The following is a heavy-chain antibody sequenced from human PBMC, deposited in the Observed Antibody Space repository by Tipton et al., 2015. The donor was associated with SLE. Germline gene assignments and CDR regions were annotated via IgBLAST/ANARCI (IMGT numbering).Heavy chain of an antibody. Sequence: TLSLTCAVYGGSISSSSSYYWAWIRQPPGKGVEWIGEINHRGSTNYNPSLKSRVTISVDTSKNQFSLKLRSVTAADTAVYYCASPTDSTLAFDIWGQGTMVTVSS. CDR3: ASPTDSTLAFDI. V-gene: IGHV4-34*01. CDR1: GGSISSSSSYY. D-gene: IGHD2/OR15-2a*01. J-gene: IGHJ3*02. CDR2: INHRGST.